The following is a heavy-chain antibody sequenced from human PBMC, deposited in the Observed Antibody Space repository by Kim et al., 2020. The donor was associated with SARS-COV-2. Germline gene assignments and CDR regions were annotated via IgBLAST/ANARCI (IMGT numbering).Heavy chain of an antibody. CDR3: VKGAWVDY. Sequence: DGNSYHAESVRGRFTVSRDGATNTLYLQMNDLGVDDTAVYYCVKGAWVDYWGPGTVVTVSS. D-gene: IGHD1-26*01. CDR2: DGNS. J-gene: IGHJ4*02. V-gene: IGHV3-23*01.